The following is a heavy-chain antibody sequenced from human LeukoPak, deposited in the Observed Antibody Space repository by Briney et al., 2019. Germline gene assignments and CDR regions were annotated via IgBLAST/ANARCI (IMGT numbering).Heavy chain of an antibody. CDR3: ARDFSEYDILTWVFDY. Sequence: ASVKVSCKASGYTFIGYYMHWVRQAPGQGLGWMGWINPNSGGTKYAQKFQGRVTMTRDTSISTAYMELSRLRSDDTAVYYCARDFSEYDILTWVFDYWGQGTLVTVSS. D-gene: IGHD3-9*01. CDR2: INPNSGGT. V-gene: IGHV1-2*02. J-gene: IGHJ4*02. CDR1: GYTFIGYY.